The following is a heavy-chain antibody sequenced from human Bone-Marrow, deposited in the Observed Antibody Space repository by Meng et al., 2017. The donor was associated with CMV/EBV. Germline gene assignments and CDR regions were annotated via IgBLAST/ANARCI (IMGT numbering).Heavy chain of an antibody. J-gene: IGHJ6*02. CDR1: GYTFTSYG. D-gene: IGHD6-19*01. CDR3: ARDGPSGGWRYGFYYYGMDV. Sequence: ASVKVSCKASGYTFTSYGISWVRQAPGQGLEWMGWISAYNGNTNYAQKLQGRVTMTTDTSTSTAYMELRSLRSDDTAVYYCARDGPSGGWRYGFYYYGMDVWGQGTTVTVSS. CDR2: ISAYNGNT. V-gene: IGHV1-18*01.